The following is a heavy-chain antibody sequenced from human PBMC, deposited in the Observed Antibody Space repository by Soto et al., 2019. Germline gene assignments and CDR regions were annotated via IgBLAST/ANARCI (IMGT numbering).Heavy chain of an antibody. CDR3: AREEIYSSSWY. D-gene: IGHD6-13*01. V-gene: IGHV3-21*01. CDR1: GFTFNSYS. Sequence: PGGSRRLSCAASGFTFNSYSMNWVRQAPGKGMEWVSSISHSSHYIYYADSMKGRFTISRDNAKNSLYLQMNSLRAEDTAVYYCAREEIYSSSWY. CDR2: ISHSSHYI. J-gene: IGHJ2*01.